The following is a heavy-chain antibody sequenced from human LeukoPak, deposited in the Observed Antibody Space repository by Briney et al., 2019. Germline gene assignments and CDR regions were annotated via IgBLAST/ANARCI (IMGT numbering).Heavy chain of an antibody. CDR2: IYYSGST. CDR1: GGSISSNTFY. J-gene: IGHJ4*02. V-gene: IGHV4-39*07. Sequence: SETLSLTCTVSGGSISSNTFYWGWIRQPPGKGLKWIGSIYYSGSTYYNPSLKSRVTISVDTSKNQFSLKLSSVTAADTAVYYCARGCDSSSCFYFDYWGQGTLVTVSS. D-gene: IGHD6-6*01. CDR3: ARGCDSSSCFYFDY.